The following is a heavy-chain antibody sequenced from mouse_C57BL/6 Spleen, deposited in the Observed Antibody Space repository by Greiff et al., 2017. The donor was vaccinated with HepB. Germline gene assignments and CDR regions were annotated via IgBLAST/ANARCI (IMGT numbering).Heavy chain of an antibody. Sequence: EVQVVESGGGLVKPGGSLKLSCAASGFTFSSYTMSWVRQTPEKRLEWVATISGGGGNTYYPDSVKGRFTISRDNAKNTLYLQMSSLRSEDTALYYCARAYDYDDAMDYWGQGTSVTVSS. CDR3: ARAYDYDDAMDY. J-gene: IGHJ4*01. D-gene: IGHD2-4*01. V-gene: IGHV5-9*01. CDR1: GFTFSSYT. CDR2: ISGGGGNT.